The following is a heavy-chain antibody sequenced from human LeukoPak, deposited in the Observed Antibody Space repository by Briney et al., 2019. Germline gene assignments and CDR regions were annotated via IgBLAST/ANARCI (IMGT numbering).Heavy chain of an antibody. Sequence: GASVKVSCKASGGTFSSYAISWVRQAPGQGLEWMGWMNPNSGNTGYAQKFQGRVTMTRNTSISTAYMELSCLRSEDAAVYYCARGRVRGSYYYDPYYYYYMDVCGKGTTVTVSS. D-gene: IGHD3-16*01. CDR2: MNPNSGNT. CDR3: ARGRVRGSYYYDPYYYYYMDV. CDR1: GGTFSSYA. V-gene: IGHV1-8*02. J-gene: IGHJ6*03.